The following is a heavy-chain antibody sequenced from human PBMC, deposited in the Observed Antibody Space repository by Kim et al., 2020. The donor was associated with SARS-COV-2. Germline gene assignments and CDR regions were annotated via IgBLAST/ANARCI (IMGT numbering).Heavy chain of an antibody. CDR2: INPNSGGT. Sequence: ASVKVSCKASGYTFTGYYMHWVRQAPGQGLEWMGWINPNSGGTNYAQKFQGRVTMTRDTSISTAYMELSRLRSDDTAVYYCARHCSGGSCYSGGAFDYWGQGTLVTVSS. J-gene: IGHJ4*02. V-gene: IGHV1-2*02. CDR3: ARHCSGGSCYSGGAFDY. CDR1: GYTFTGYY. D-gene: IGHD2-15*01.